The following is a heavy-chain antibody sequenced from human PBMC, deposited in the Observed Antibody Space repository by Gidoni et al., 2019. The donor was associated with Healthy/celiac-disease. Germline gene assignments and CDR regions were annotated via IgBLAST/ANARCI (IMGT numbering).Heavy chain of an antibody. Sequence: EVQLVESGASVVHPGGSSSPFCSSSGFTFDDYTMHWVRQAPGKGLGWISLTSWDGTSTDYADSWNGRFTIARDNSKNSLYLQINSLRTEDTALYYCAKGRLGATAYFDYWGQGTLVTVSS. D-gene: IGHD1-26*01. V-gene: IGHV3-43*01. CDR3: AKGRLGATAYFDY. CDR2: TSWDGTST. J-gene: IGHJ4*02. CDR1: GFTFDDYT.